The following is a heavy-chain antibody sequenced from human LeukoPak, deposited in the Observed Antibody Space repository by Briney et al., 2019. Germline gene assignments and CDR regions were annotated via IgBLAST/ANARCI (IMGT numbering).Heavy chain of an antibody. J-gene: IGHJ4*02. CDR1: GFTFSSYA. V-gene: IGHV3-23*01. D-gene: IGHD5-12*01. CDR3: AKSVSDSGWAFLDY. CDR2: ISGSGGST. Sequence: GGSLRLSCAASGFTFSSYAMSWVRQAPGKGLEWVSAISGSGGSTYYADSVKGRFTISRDNSKNTLYLQMNSLRAEDTAVYYCAKSVSDSGWAFLDYWGQGTLVTVSS.